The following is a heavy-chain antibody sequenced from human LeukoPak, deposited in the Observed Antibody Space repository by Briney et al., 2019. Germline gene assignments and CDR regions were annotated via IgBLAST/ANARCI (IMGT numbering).Heavy chain of an antibody. CDR2: IYHSGST. CDR3: ARQTDYDFWSGSTLNWFDP. V-gene: IGHV4-38-2*01. J-gene: IGHJ5*02. D-gene: IGHD3-3*01. Sequence: SETLSLTCAVSGYSISSGYYWGWIRQPPGKGLEWIGSIYHSGSTYYNPTLKSRVTISVDTSKNQFSLKLISVTAADTAVYYCARQTDYDFWSGSTLNWFDPWGQGTLVTVSS. CDR1: GYSISSGYY.